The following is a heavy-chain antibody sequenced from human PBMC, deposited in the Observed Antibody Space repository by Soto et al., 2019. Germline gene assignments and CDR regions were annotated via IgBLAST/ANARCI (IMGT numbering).Heavy chain of an antibody. D-gene: IGHD6-6*01. Sequence: PSETLSLTCAVYGGSFSGYYWSWIRQPPGKGLEWIGEINHSGSTNYNPSLKSRVTISVDTSKNQFSLKLSSVTAADTAVYYCARRDHTSSSSYFDYWGQGTLLTVSS. CDR3: ARRDHTSSSSYFDY. CDR1: GGSFSGYY. J-gene: IGHJ4*02. V-gene: IGHV4-34*01. CDR2: INHSGST.